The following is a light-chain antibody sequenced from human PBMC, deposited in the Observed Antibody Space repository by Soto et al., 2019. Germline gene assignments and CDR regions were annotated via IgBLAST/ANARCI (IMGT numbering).Light chain of an antibody. J-gene: IGKJ1*01. V-gene: IGKV3-15*01. CDR3: HQYNNWPWT. CDR2: AAS. Sequence: TVIKQSPVTLSVYPGDTASLSCRASQRVSSHLAWYQQKPGQAPRLLIYAASTRATGIPVRFSGSGSETEFTLTIRSLQSEDSALYYCHQYNNWPWTFGQGTKVDIK. CDR1: QRVSSH.